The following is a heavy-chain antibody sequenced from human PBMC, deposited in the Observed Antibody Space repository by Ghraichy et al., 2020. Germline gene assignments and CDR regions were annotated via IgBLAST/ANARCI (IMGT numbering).Heavy chain of an antibody. D-gene: IGHD3-3*01. Sequence: SVKVSCKASGGTFISYAISWVRQAPGQGLEWMGGIIPIFGTANYAQKFQGRVTITADESTSTAYMELSSLRSEDTAVYYCARDTPGNTIFGVVTAYGMDVWGQGTTVTVS. CDR2: IIPIFGTA. CDR1: GGTFISYA. J-gene: IGHJ6*02. V-gene: IGHV1-69*13. CDR3: ARDTPGNTIFGVVTAYGMDV.